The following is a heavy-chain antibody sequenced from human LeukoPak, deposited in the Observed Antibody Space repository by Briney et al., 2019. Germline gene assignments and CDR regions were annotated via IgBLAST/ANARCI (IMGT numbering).Heavy chain of an antibody. Sequence: SVKVSCKASGGTLSSYAISWVRQAPGQGLEWMGRIIPILGIANYAQKFQGRVTITADKSTSTAYMELSSLRSEDTAVYYCARGPNYDSSGRALGYWGQGTLVTVSS. D-gene: IGHD3-22*01. J-gene: IGHJ4*02. CDR1: GGTLSSYA. CDR3: ARGPNYDSSGRALGY. V-gene: IGHV1-69*04. CDR2: IIPILGIA.